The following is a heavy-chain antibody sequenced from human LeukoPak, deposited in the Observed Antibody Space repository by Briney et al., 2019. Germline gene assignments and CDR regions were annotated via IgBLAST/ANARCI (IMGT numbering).Heavy chain of an antibody. V-gene: IGHV3-23*01. CDR3: ATSWGSAWWYFDL. CDR2: ITATDGRT. CDR1: GFTFRSYA. Sequence: GGSLRLSCAASGFTFRSYAMSWVRQAPGKGLQWVSSITATDGRTYYADSVKGRFTISRDNSKSTLFLQMNSLRAEDTAVYYCATSWGSAWWYFDLWGRGTLDTVSS. J-gene: IGHJ2*01. D-gene: IGHD7-27*01.